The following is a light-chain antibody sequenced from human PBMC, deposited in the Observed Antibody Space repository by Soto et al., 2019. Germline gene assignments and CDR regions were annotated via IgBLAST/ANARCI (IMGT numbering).Light chain of an antibody. CDR1: QSMSNS. CDR2: DAS. V-gene: IGKV3-11*01. CDR3: QQRSNWPL. J-gene: IGKJ4*01. Sequence: ETVLTQSPATLSLSPGERATLSCRASQSMSNSLAWYQHKPGQAPRLLIYDASNRATGIPARFSGSGSGTDFTLTSSSLEPEDFAVYYCQQRSNWPLFGGGTKVEIE.